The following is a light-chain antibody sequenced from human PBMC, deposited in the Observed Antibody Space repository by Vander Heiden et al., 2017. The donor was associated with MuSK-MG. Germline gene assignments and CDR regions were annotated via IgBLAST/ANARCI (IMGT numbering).Light chain of an antibody. J-gene: IGKJ3*01. V-gene: IGKV1-39*01. CDR1: QGMSSY. CDR3: QQSYSYAFT. CDR2: AAT. Sequence: IPMTQSPSSLAASVGDRVTITCRARQGMSSYLDWYQQKPGKAPKLLIYAATSLQSGVPSRCSGSGSGTDITLTISSLQPEDLANYYWQQSYSYAFTFGPGTKVDIK.